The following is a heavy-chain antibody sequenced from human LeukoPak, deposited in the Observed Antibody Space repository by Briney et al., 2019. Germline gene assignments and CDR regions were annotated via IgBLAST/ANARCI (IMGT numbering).Heavy chain of an antibody. V-gene: IGHV3-21*04. CDR3: AKDVNYGMDV. J-gene: IGHJ6*02. CDR2: ISSSSSYI. Sequence: PGGSLRLSCAASGFTFSSYSMNWVRQAPGKGLEWVSSISSSSSYIYYADSVKGRFTISRDNSKNSLYLQMNSLRTEDTALYYCAKDVNYGMDVWGQGTTVTVSS. CDR1: GFTFSSYS.